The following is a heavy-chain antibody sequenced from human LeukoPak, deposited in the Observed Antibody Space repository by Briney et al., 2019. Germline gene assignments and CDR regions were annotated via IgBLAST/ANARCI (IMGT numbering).Heavy chain of an antibody. D-gene: IGHD3-22*01. Sequence: ASVKVSCKASGGTFSSYAISWVRQAPGQGLDWMGGVIPIFGTANYVQKFQGRVTITADESTSTAYMELSSLRSEDTAVYYCARDRTYYYDSSGYYSLDYWGQGTLVTVSS. J-gene: IGHJ4*02. CDR2: VIPIFGTA. CDR1: GGTFSSYA. CDR3: ARDRTYYYDSSGYYSLDY. V-gene: IGHV1-69*13.